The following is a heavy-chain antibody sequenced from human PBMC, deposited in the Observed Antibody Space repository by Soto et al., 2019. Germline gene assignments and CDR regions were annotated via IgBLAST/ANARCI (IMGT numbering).Heavy chain of an antibody. CDR1: GFTFSSYA. CDR3: ARVGTTGAFYYYYGMDV. Sequence: GGSLRLSCAASGFTFSSYAMHWVRQAPGKGLEWVSDISCDGSNKYYADSVKGRFTISRDNSKNTLYLQMNCLRAEDTAVYYCARVGTTGAFYYYYGMDVWGQGTTVTVSS. D-gene: IGHD1-7*01. J-gene: IGHJ6*02. V-gene: IGHV3-30-3*01. CDR2: ISCDGSNK.